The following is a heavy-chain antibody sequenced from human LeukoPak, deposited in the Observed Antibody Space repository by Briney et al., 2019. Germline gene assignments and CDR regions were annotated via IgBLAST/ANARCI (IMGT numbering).Heavy chain of an antibody. D-gene: IGHD2-15*01. CDR3: ARAPLVVVAAFGSDYMDV. V-gene: IGHV3-64*01. CDR2: ISSNGGST. J-gene: IGHJ6*03. Sequence: PGGSLRLSCAASGFTFSSYAMHWVRQAPGKGLEYVSAISSNGGSTYYANSVKGRFTISRDNSKNTLYLQMGSLRAEDMAVYYCARAPLVVVAAFGSDYMDVWGKGTTVTISS. CDR1: GFTFSSYA.